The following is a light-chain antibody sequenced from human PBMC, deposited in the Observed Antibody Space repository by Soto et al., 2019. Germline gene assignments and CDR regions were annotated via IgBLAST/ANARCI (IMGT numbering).Light chain of an antibody. J-gene: IGLJ2*01. CDR1: SSNIGAGYD. Sequence: QSVLTQPPSVSGAPGQRVTISCTGSSSNIGAGYDVHWYQQLPGTAPKLMIYEGSKRPSGVSNRFSGSKSGNTASLTISGLQAEDEADYYCCSYAGSSTAIFGGGTKVTVL. CDR3: CSYAGSSTAI. V-gene: IGLV1-40*01. CDR2: EGS.